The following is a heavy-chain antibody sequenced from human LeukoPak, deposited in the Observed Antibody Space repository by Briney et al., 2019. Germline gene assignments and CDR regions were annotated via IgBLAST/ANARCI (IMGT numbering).Heavy chain of an antibody. CDR1: GGTFSSYA. Sequence: SVKVSXKASGGTFSSYAISWMRQAPGQGLEWMGGIIPIFGTANYAQKLQGRVTITADESTSTAYMELSSLRSEDTAVYYCARSLGYCSSTSCVNFNFDYWGQGTLVTVSS. J-gene: IGHJ4*02. CDR2: IIPIFGTA. V-gene: IGHV1-69*13. CDR3: ARSLGYCSSTSCVNFNFDY. D-gene: IGHD2-2*01.